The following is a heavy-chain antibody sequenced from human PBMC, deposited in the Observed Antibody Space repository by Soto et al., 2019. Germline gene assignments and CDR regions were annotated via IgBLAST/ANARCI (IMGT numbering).Heavy chain of an antibody. CDR2: IYLSGDE. Sequence: QMTLKESGPTLVKPTQTLTLTCSFSGFSLSTSGVGVGWVRQPPGKTLERLALIYLSGDEHYRPSLKSRLTITKATSKNQVVLIMTNMDPMDTATYYCARGLASLPVFAFDVWGQGTTVTVSS. CDR3: ARGLASLPVFAFDV. D-gene: IGHD3-3*02. J-gene: IGHJ3*01. CDR1: GFSLSTSGVG. V-gene: IGHV2-5*01.